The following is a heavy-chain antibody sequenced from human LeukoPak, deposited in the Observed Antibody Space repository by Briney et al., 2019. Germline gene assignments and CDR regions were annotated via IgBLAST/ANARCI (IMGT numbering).Heavy chain of an antibody. V-gene: IGHV3-48*03. D-gene: IGHD5-18*01. CDR1: GFTFSNYE. CDR3: ARDLVQLWSKDL. CDR2: ISSSSRHI. J-gene: IGHJ5*02. Sequence: GGSLRLSCTASGFTFSNYEFNWDRQAPGKGLEWLSYISSSSRHIYYADSVKGRFTISRDNAKNSLYLQMNSLRDEDTAVYYCARDLVQLWSKDLWGQGTLVTVSS.